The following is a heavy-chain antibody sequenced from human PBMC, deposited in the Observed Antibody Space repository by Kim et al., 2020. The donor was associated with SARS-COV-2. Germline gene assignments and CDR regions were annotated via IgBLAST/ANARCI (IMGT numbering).Heavy chain of an antibody. CDR2: ISAYNGNT. D-gene: IGHD2-2*01. Sequence: ASVKVSCKASGYTFTSYGISWVRQAPGQGLEWMGWISAYNGNTNYAQKLQGRVTMTTDTSTSTAYMELRSLRSDDTAVYYCARDDDCSSTSCTDNRYFDLWGRGTLVTVSS. CDR1: GYTFTSYG. CDR3: ARDDDCSSTSCTDNRYFDL. J-gene: IGHJ2*01. V-gene: IGHV1-18*01.